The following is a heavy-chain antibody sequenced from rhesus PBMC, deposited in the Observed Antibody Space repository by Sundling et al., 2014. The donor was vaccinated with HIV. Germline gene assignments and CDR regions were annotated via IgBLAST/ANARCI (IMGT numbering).Heavy chain of an antibody. D-gene: IGHD3-22*01. CDR1: GFTFSNYY. V-gene: IGHV3S42*01. CDR3: AKDGGHWSDDLDY. J-gene: IGHJ4*01. CDR2: INTGGDST. Sequence: EVQLVESGGGLAKPGGSLRLSCVASGFTFSNYYIYWVRQAPGKGLEWVSAINTGGDSTFYADSVKGRFTISRDNSKNTLSLQMNSLRAEDTAVYYCAKDGGHWSDDLDYWGQGVLVTVSS.